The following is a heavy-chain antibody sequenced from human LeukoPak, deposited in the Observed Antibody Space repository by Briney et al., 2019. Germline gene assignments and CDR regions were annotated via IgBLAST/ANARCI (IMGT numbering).Heavy chain of an antibody. D-gene: IGHD5-24*01. CDR3: ARRVRSGDGWVFDS. CDR2: INHSGNT. J-gene: IGHJ4*02. CDR1: GGSFSDYY. V-gene: IGHV4-34*01. Sequence: PSETLSLTCAVYGGSFSDYYWSWIRQPPGKGREWIGEINHSGNTNYNPSLKSRVTTSVDTSKNQFSLNLISVTAADTAVYYCARRVRSGDGWVFDSWGQGTPVTVSS.